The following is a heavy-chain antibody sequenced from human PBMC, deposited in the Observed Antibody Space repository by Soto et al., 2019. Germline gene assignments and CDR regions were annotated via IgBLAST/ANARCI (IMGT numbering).Heavy chain of an antibody. V-gene: IGHV4-30-2*01. J-gene: IGHJ4*02. CDR2: IYHSGST. D-gene: IGHD6-19*01. CDR3: ARVEDPYSSGWYYFDY. CDR1: GCSISSGGYS. Sequence: SETLSLTCAVSGCSISSGGYSWSWIRQPPGKGLEWIGYIYHSGSTYYNPPLKSRVTISVDRSKNQFSLKLSSVTAADTAVYYCARVEDPYSSGWYYFDYWGQGTLVTVYS.